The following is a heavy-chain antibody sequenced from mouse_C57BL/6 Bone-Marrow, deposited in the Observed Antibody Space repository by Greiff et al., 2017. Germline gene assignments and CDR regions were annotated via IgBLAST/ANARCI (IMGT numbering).Heavy chain of an antibody. CDR2: SRNKANDYTT. CDR1: GFTFSDFY. Sequence: EVQLVESGGGLVQSGRSLRLSCATSGFTFSDFYMEWVRQAPGKGLEWIAASRNKANDYTTEYSASVKGRFIVSRDTSQSILYLQMNALRAEDTAIYYCARDAWEGYGGAWFAYWGQGTLVTVSA. D-gene: IGHD2-2*01. CDR3: ARDAWEGYGGAWFAY. V-gene: IGHV7-1*01. J-gene: IGHJ3*01.